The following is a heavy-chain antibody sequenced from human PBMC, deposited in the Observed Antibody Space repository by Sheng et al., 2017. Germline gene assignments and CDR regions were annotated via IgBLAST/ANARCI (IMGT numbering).Heavy chain of an antibody. CDR3: ARMAAAGRGDY. D-gene: IGHD6-13*01. V-gene: IGHV1-69*02. J-gene: IGHJ4*02. CDR1: GGTFSSYT. CDR2: IIPILGIA. Sequence: QVQLVQSGAEVKKPGSSVKVSCKASGGTFSSYTISWVRQAPGQGLEWMGRIIPILGIANYAQKFQGRVTITADKSTSTAYMELSSLRSEDTAVYYCARMAAAGRGDYWGQGTLVTVSS.